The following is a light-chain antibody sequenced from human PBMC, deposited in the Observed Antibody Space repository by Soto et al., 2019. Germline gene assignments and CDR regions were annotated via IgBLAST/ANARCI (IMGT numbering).Light chain of an antibody. Sequence: EIVMTQSPATLSVSPGERATLSCWASQSISSNLAWYQQKPGQAPRLLIYGASTRTTGIPARFSGSGSGTDFTLTISSLQSEDSAVYYCLQYNHWPPITFGQGTRLEIK. CDR3: LQYNHWPPIT. CDR1: QSISSN. J-gene: IGKJ5*01. CDR2: GAS. V-gene: IGKV3-15*01.